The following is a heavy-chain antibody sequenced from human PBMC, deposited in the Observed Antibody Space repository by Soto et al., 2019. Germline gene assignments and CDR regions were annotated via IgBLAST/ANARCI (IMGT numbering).Heavy chain of an antibody. D-gene: IGHD5-18*01. CDR3: ARVRSYSYGQGYGMDV. J-gene: IGHJ6*02. CDR1: GFTFRTYS. V-gene: IGHV3-21*01. CDR2: ISSSSGYI. Sequence: EVQLVESGGGLVKPGGSLRLSCAASGFTFRTYSMNWVRQAPGNGLEWVSSISSSSGYIYYADSVKGRFTISRDDAKNSLSLQMNSLRAEDTAVYYCARVRSYSYGQGYGMDVWGQGTTGTVSS.